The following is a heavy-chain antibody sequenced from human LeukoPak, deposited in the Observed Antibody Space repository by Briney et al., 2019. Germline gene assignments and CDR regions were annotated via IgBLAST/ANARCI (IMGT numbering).Heavy chain of an antibody. J-gene: IGHJ4*02. V-gene: IGHV1-18*04. Sequence: ASVKVSCKASGYTFTSYGISWVRQAPGQGLEWMGWISAYIGYTNYAQKLQGRVTMTTDTSTSTAHMELRSLRSDDTAVYFCARDFLIGWEVPAPGPFHYWGRGTLVTVSS. D-gene: IGHD1-26*01. CDR2: ISAYIGYT. CDR1: GYTFTSYG. CDR3: ARDFLIGWEVPAPGPFHY.